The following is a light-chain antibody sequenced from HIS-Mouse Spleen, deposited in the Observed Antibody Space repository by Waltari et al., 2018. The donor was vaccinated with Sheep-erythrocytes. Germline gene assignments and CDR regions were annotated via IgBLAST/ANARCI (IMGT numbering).Light chain of an antibody. J-gene: IGLJ1*01. V-gene: IGLV2-11*01. Sequence: HSPLTQPRSVSGSPGQSVTISCPGTSSCVCCDYHALWYQQHPGKAPKLMIYDVSKRPSEVPDRFSGSKSGNTASLTISGLQAEDEADYYCCSYAGSYNHVFATGTKVTVL. CDR1: SSCVCCDYH. CDR3: CSYAGSYNHV. CDR2: DVS.